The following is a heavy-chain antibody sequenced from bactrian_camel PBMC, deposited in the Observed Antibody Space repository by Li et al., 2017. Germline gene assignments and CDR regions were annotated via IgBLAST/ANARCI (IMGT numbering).Heavy chain of an antibody. CDR2: ISAGGTA. V-gene: IGHV3S40*01. J-gene: IGHJ4*01. Sequence: VQLVESGGGSVQAGGSLRLTCAASGFTFSTSGMGWFRQAPGKELEWVSGISAGGTAYYADSVKGRFTISRDNAKNTLYLQLNSLTTEDTAMYYCAKDSTKGQGTQVTVS. CDR1: GFTFSTSG.